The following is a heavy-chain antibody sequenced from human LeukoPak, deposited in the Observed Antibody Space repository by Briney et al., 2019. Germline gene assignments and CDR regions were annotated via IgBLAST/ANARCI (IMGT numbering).Heavy chain of an antibody. D-gene: IGHD3-16*01. CDR3: ARGGRFGDSVSHYGMDV. CDR2: IYNSGKT. V-gene: IGHV4-38-2*02. Sequence: PSETLSLTCSVSGYYIRSGFYWGWIRPPPGKGLEWGGGIYNSGKTYYNPALKSRVTVSVDTSKNQISLELTSVTVADTAVYLCARGGRFGDSVSHYGMDVWGQGTTVIVSS. J-gene: IGHJ6*02. CDR1: GYYIRSGFY.